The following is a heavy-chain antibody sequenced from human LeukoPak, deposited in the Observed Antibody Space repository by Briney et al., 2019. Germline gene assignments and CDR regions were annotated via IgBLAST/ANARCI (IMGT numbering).Heavy chain of an antibody. V-gene: IGHV3-30*04. Sequence: PGGSLRLSCAASGFTFSSYAMHWVRQAPGKGLGWVAVISYDGSNKYYADSVKGRFTISRDNSKNTLYLQMNSLRAEDTAVYYCARGLKKVVVATVYFDYWGQGTLVTVSS. D-gene: IGHD2-15*01. CDR2: ISYDGSNK. CDR3: ARGLKKVVVATVYFDY. CDR1: GFTFSSYA. J-gene: IGHJ4*02.